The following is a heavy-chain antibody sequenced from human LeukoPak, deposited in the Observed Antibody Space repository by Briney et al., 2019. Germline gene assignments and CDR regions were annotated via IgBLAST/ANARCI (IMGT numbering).Heavy chain of an antibody. CDR3: ARGSAAAGTYYYYMDV. V-gene: IGHV3-11*04. CDR1: GFTFSDYY. CDR2: ISSSGTTI. J-gene: IGHJ6*03. Sequence: PGGSLRLSCAASGFTFSDYYMSWIRQAPGKGLEWVSYISSSGTTIYYADSVKGRFTISRDNAKNSLYLQMNSLRAEDTAVYYCARGSAAAGTYYYYMDVWGKGTTVTVSS. D-gene: IGHD6-13*01.